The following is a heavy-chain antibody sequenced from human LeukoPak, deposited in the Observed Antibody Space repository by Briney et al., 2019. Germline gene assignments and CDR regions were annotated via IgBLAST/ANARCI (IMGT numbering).Heavy chain of an antibody. J-gene: IGHJ4*02. CDR3: ARAMGSGSYSDFDY. CDR2: IYYSGST. Sequence: SETLSLTCTVSGGSISSSSYYWGWIRQPPGTGLEWIGSIYYSGSTYYNPSLKSRVTISVDTSKNQFSLKLSSVTAADTAVYYCARAMGSGSYSDFDYWGQGTLVTVSS. CDR1: GGSISSSSYY. D-gene: IGHD3-10*01. V-gene: IGHV4-39*01.